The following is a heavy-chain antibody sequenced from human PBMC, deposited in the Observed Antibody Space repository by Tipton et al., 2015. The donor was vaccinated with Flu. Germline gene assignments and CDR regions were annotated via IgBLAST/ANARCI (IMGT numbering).Heavy chain of an antibody. D-gene: IGHD2-15*01. CDR3: ARGAVVGKPSWFDP. Sequence: TLSLTCTVSGGSISSSSYYWGWIRQPPGKGLEWIGSMYFSGSTSYNPSLKSRVTISVDTSKNQFSLKLSSVTAADTAVYYCARGAVVGKPSWFDPWGQGTLVTVSS. CDR1: GGSISSSSYY. V-gene: IGHV4-39*07. J-gene: IGHJ5*02. CDR2: MYFSGST.